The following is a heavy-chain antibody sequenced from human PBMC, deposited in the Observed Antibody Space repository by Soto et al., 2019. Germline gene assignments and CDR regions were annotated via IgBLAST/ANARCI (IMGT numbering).Heavy chain of an antibody. J-gene: IGHJ6*02. V-gene: IGHV3-23*01. D-gene: IGHD6-13*01. CDR1: GFTFSSYA. CDR3: AKDLIYSSSWYYYYGMDV. Sequence: GGSLRLSCAASGFTFSSYAMSWVRQAPGKGLEWVSAISGSGGSTYYADSVKGRFAISRDNSKNTLYLQMNSLSAEDTAVYYCAKDLIYSSSWYYYYGMDVGGQGTTVTVSS. CDR2: ISGSGGST.